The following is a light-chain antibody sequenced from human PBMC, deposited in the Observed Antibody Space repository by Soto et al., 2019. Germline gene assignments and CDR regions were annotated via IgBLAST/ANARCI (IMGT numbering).Light chain of an antibody. J-gene: IGKJ1*01. CDR1: QSISIY. V-gene: IGKV1-39*01. CDR3: QQSYSSPRT. Sequence: DIQMTQSPSSLSASVGDRFTITCRASQSISIYLNWYQQKPGKAPKLLIYAASSLQSGVPSRFSGSGSGTDFTLTISRLQPEDFATYYCQQSYSSPRTFGQGTKVDI. CDR2: AAS.